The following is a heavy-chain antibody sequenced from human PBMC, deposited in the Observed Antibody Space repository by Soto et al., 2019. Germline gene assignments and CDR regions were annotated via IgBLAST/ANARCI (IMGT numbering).Heavy chain of an antibody. Sequence: QVQLVESGGGVVQPGRSLRLSCAASGFTFSSYAMHWVRQAPGKGLEWVAVISYDGSNKYYADSVKGRFTISRDNSKNPLYLQMNSLRAEETAVYYCARAPGVTAAGYPNYYYYGMDVWGQGTTVTVSS. CDR3: ARAPGVTAAGYPNYYYYGMDV. CDR1: GFTFSSYA. V-gene: IGHV3-30-3*01. J-gene: IGHJ6*02. CDR2: ISYDGSNK. D-gene: IGHD6-13*01.